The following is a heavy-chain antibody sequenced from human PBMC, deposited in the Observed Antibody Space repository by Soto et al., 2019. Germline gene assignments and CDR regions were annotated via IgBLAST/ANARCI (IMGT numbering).Heavy chain of an antibody. D-gene: IGHD3-10*01. Sequence: ASVKVSCKASGYTFTSYYMHWVRQAPGQGLEWMGIINPSGGSTSYAHKFQGRVTMTRDTSTSTVYMELSSLRSEDTAVYYCASTGHHYYGSGSYFESDYYSGMDVWGQGTTVNVSS. J-gene: IGHJ6*02. CDR2: INPSGGST. CDR1: GYTFTSYY. CDR3: ASTGHHYYGSGSYFESDYYSGMDV. V-gene: IGHV1-46*01.